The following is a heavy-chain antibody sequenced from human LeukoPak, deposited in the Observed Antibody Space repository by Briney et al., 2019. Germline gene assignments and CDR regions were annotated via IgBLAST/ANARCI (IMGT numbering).Heavy chain of an antibody. Sequence: GGSLRLSCAASGFTFSSYAMHWVRQAPGKGLEWVAVISYDGSNKYYADSVKGRFTISRDNSKNTLYLQMNSLRAEDTAVYYCARDREEDEWEPHGDAFDIWGQGTMVTVSS. D-gene: IGHD1-26*01. CDR2: ISYDGSNK. CDR1: GFTFSSYA. J-gene: IGHJ3*02. V-gene: IGHV3-30-3*01. CDR3: ARDREEDEWEPHGDAFDI.